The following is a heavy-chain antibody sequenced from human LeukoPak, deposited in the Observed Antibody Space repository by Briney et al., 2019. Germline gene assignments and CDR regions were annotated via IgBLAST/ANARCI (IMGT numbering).Heavy chain of an antibody. CDR3: AKGGRDCSGGSCYLYYFDY. J-gene: IGHJ4*02. CDR2: ISGSGGST. D-gene: IGHD2-15*01. V-gene: IGHV3-23*01. Sequence: GGSLRLSCAASGFTFSSYAMSWVRQAPGKGLEWVSAISGSGGSTYYADSVKGRFTISRDNSKNTLYLQMNSLRAEDTAVYYCAKGGRDCSGGSCYLYYFDYWGQGTLVTVSS. CDR1: GFTFSSYA.